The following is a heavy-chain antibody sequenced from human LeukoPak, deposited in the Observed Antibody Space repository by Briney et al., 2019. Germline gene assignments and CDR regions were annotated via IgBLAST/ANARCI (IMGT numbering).Heavy chain of an antibody. Sequence: ETLSLTCAVYGGSFSGYYWSWIRQPPGKGLEWVGRIKSKTDGGTTDYAAPVKGRFTISRDDSKNTLYLQMNSLKTEDTAVYYCTTKETGVGAFDIWGQGTMVTVSS. CDR3: TTKETGVGAFDI. CDR1: GGSFSGYY. V-gene: IGHV3-15*01. D-gene: IGHD1-26*01. CDR2: IKSKTDGGTT. J-gene: IGHJ3*02.